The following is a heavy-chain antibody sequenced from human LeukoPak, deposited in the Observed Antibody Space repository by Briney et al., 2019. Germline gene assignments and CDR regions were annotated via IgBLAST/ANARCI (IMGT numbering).Heavy chain of an antibody. CDR3: VVWSWSTFPFDY. D-gene: IGHD3-10*01. CDR2: IYYSGST. V-gene: IGHV4-39*01. Sequence: SETLSLTCTVSGSSISSSSYYWGWIRQPPGKGLEWIGSIYYSGSTYYNPSLKSRVTISVDTSKNQFSLKLSSVTAADTAVYYCVVWSWSTFPFDYWGQGTLVTVSS. CDR1: GSSISSSSYY. J-gene: IGHJ4*02.